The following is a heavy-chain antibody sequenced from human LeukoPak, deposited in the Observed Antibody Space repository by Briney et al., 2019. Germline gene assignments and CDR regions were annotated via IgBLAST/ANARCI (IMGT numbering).Heavy chain of an antibody. CDR3: ARDGRSTSFWFDP. V-gene: IGHV4-31*03. CDR2: IYYSGST. CDR1: GGSISSGGYY. D-gene: IGHD2-2*01. Sequence: SETLSLTCTVSGGSISSGGYYWSWIRQHPGKGLEWIGYIYYSGSTYYNPSLKSRVTISVDTSKNQFSLKLSSVTAADTAVYYCARDGRSTSFWFDPWGQGTLVTVSS. J-gene: IGHJ5*02.